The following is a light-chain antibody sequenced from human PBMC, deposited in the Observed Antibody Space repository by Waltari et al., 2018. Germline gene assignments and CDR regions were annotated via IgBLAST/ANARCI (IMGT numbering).Light chain of an antibody. CDR2: GAS. V-gene: IGKV3-20*01. J-gene: IGKJ1*01. Sequence: EVVLTQSPGTLSFSLGEKATLSCRASQSVGSSYLAWYQQKPGQSPSLLVYGASTRASGIPDRFSGSGSGTDFNLIISGLEPEDFAVYYCQQYGRSPWTFGQGTKVEIK. CDR3: QQYGRSPWT. CDR1: QSVGSSY.